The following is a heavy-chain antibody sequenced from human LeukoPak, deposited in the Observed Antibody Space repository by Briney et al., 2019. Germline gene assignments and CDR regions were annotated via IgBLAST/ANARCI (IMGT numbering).Heavy chain of an antibody. CDR3: ARGPFAPDV. J-gene: IGHJ6*02. CDR2: INYSGIT. V-gene: IGHV4-34*01. CDR1: GGSFRGYY. Sequence: LSLTCGVYGGSFRGYYWSWIRQPPGKGLEWIGDINYSGITNYNPSLKSRVTISLDTSKNQFSLEVTSVTAADTAVYYCARGPFAPDVWGQGTTVTVSS.